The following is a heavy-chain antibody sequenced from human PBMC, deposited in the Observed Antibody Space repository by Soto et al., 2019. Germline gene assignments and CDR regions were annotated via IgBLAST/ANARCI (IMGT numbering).Heavy chain of an antibody. Sequence: QVQLQQWGAGLLKPSETLSLTCAVYGGSFSGYYWSWIRQPPGKGLEWIGEINHSGSTNYNPSLKSRVTISVDTSKNQFSLKLSSVTAADTAVYYCARVDYGDYAYFDYWGQGTLVTVSS. CDR3: ARVDYGDYAYFDY. V-gene: IGHV4-34*01. CDR1: GGSFSGYY. J-gene: IGHJ4*02. CDR2: INHSGST. D-gene: IGHD4-17*01.